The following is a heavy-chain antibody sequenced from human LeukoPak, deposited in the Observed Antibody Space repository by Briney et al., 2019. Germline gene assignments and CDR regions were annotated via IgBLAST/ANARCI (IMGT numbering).Heavy chain of an antibody. Sequence: SETLSLTCAVYGGSFSGYYWSWIRQPPGKGLEWIGEINHSGSTNYNPSLKSRVTISVDTSKNQFSLKLSSVTAADTAVYYCARDFGTWVDWGQGTLVTVSS. V-gene: IGHV4-34*01. D-gene: IGHD1-26*01. CDR1: GGSFSGYY. CDR2: INHSGST. J-gene: IGHJ4*02. CDR3: ARDFGTWVD.